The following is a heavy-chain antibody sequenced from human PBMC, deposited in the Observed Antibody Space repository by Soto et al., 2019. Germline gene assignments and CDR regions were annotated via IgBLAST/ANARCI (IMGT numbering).Heavy chain of an antibody. CDR1: GYTFTSYA. D-gene: IGHD3-22*01. CDR2: INAGNGNT. V-gene: IGHV1-3*01. CDR3: ARDTYDSSGYYGFDL. J-gene: IGHJ3*01. Sequence: QVQLVQSGAEVKKPGASVKVSCKASGYTFTSYAMHWVRQAPGQRLEWMGWINAGNGNTKYSQKFQGRVTITRDTAASTSYMELSSLRSEDTAVYYCARDTYDSSGYYGFDLWGQGTMVTVSS.